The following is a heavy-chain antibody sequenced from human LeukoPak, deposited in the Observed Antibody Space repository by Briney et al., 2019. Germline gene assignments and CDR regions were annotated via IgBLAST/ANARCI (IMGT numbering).Heavy chain of an antibody. J-gene: IGHJ4*02. D-gene: IGHD6-13*01. CDR1: GFTFSSYA. CDR2: ISGSGGST. Sequence: GGSLRLSCAASGFTFSSYAMSWVRQAPGKGLEWVSAISGSGGSTYYADSVKGRFTISRDNSKNTLYLQMNSLRAEDTAVYYCAKDRRDSSRGGEYYFDYWGQGTLVTVSS. CDR3: AKDRRDSSRGGEYYFDY. V-gene: IGHV3-23*01.